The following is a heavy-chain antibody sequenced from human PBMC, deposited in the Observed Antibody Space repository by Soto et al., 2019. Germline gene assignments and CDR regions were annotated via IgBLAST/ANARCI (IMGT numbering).Heavy chain of an antibody. CDR3: ARHGDGFISGSYY. Sequence: QLQLQESGPGLVKPSETLSLTCTVSGGSISSSSYYWGWIRQPPGKGLEWIGSIYYSGSTYYNPSLKSRVTISVDTSKNQFSLKLSSVTAADTAVYYCARHGDGFISGSYYWGQGTLVTVSS. J-gene: IGHJ4*02. CDR2: IYYSGST. V-gene: IGHV4-39*01. D-gene: IGHD1-26*01. CDR1: GGSISSSSYY.